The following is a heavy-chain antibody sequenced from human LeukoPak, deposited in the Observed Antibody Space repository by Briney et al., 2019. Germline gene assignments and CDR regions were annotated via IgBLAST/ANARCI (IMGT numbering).Heavy chain of an antibody. V-gene: IGHV4-61*05. D-gene: IGHD5-18*01. Sequence: SETLSLTCTVSGGSISSSSYYWGWIRQPPGKGLEWIGYIYTSGSTNYNPSLKSRVTISVDTSKNQFSLKLSSVTAADTAVYYCASVDTAMVRDAFDIWGQGTMVTVSS. CDR1: GGSISSSSYY. J-gene: IGHJ3*02. CDR2: IYTSGST. CDR3: ASVDTAMVRDAFDI.